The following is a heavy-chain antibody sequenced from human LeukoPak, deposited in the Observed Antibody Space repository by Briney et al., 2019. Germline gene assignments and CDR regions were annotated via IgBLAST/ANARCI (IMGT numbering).Heavy chain of an antibody. CDR2: IYHSGNI. V-gene: IGHV4-4*02. CDR3: ARGGAVADPYI. Sequence: SETLSLTCTVSGGSISSSNWWSWLRQPPGKWREGIGEIYHSGNIHCNPPHKSLHHITVEKSKNQFSLKLSPVTAADTAVYYCARGGAVADPYIWGQGTMVTVSS. J-gene: IGHJ3*02. D-gene: IGHD6-13*01. CDR1: GGSISSSNW.